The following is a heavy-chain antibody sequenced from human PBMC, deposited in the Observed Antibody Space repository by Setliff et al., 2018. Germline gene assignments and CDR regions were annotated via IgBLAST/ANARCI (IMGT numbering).Heavy chain of an antibody. CDR1: GASITSYY. V-gene: IGHV4-59*08. CDR3: ARARYCSGGRCYWTWLDS. CDR2: IYYGGYT. D-gene: IGHD2-15*01. Sequence: PSETLSLTCSVSGASITSYYWSWIRQPPGKGLEWNAYIYYGGYTHYKPSLKSRATISVDTSKSQFSLNLSNVTAADTAVYYCARARYCSGGRCYWTWLDSWAQGTLVTVSS. J-gene: IGHJ5*01.